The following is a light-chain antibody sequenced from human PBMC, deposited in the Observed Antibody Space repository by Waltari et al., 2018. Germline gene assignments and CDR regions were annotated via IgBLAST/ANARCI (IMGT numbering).Light chain of an antibody. Sequence: DIVMTQSPLSLPVSPGEPASISCRSSQRLLYSSGYTFLDCSVQKPGQAPQLLIYLVSDRASGGPDRFSGSGSGTDFTLKISRVEAEDVGLYYCMQARQTPWTFGQGTKVEIK. CDR2: LVS. J-gene: IGKJ1*01. V-gene: IGKV2-28*01. CDR1: QRLLYSSGYTF. CDR3: MQARQTPWT.